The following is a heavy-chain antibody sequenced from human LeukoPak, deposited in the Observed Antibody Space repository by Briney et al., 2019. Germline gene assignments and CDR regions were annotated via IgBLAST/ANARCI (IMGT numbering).Heavy chain of an antibody. Sequence: PSETLSLTCAVYGGSFSGYYWSWIRQPPGKGLEWIGEINHSGSTNYNPSLKSRVTISVDTSKNQFSLKLSSVTAADTAVYYCARGVITMVRGVKFCYYMDVWGKGTTVTVSS. D-gene: IGHD3-10*01. CDR1: GGSFSGYY. CDR3: ARGVITMVRGVKFCYYMDV. V-gene: IGHV4-34*01. CDR2: INHSGST. J-gene: IGHJ6*03.